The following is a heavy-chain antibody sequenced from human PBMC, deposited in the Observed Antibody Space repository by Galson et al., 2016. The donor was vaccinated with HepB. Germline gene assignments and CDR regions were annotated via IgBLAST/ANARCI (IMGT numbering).Heavy chain of an antibody. V-gene: IGHV4-59*08. Sequence: ETLSLTCTVSGASISSFYWSWIRQPPGKGLEWIGYGYYIGSTTYNPSLKSRVTISVDTSKNQFSLSLNSVTAADTAVYYCARGITPFLRFDPGGQGTRVTVSS. CDR3: ARGITPFLRFDP. CDR2: GYYIGST. CDR1: GASISSFY. J-gene: IGHJ5*02.